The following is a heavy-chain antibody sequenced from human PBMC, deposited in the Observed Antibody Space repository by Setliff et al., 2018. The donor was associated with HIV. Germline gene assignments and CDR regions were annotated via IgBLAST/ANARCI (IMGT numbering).Heavy chain of an antibody. CDR2: IIPFFGTT. V-gene: IGHV1-69*13. J-gene: IGHJ4*02. CDR1: GGTFSSYA. D-gene: IGHD3-3*01. Sequence: SVKVSCKASGGTFSSYAISWVRQAPGQGLEWMGGIIPFFGTTNYAQNFQGRVTITADESTTTAYMELSSLRSDDTAVYYCARDSLPPPQQYYDFWSGLDSWGQGTLVTVSS. CDR3: ARDSLPPPQQYYDFWSGLDS.